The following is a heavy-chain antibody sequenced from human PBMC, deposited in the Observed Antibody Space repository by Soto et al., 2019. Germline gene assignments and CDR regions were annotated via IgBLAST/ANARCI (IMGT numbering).Heavy chain of an antibody. D-gene: IGHD2-15*01. Sequence: EVQLLESGGGLVQPGGSLRLSCAASGFTFSSYAMSWVRQAPGKGLAWVSAISGSGGTTYYADSVKGRFTISRDNSKNTLYLQMNRLRAEDTAVYYCAKAGTRDCSGGSCYSKGFDPWGQGTLVTVSS. J-gene: IGHJ5*02. V-gene: IGHV3-23*01. CDR3: AKAGTRDCSGGSCYSKGFDP. CDR1: GFTFSSYA. CDR2: ISGSGGTT.